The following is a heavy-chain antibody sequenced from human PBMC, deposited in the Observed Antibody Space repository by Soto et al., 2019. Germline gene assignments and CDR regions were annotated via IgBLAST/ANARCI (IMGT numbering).Heavy chain of an antibody. CDR3: AHVWGSYRYSYGMDV. V-gene: IGHV4-34*01. CDR1: GGSFSGYY. Sequence: SETLSLTCAVYGGSFSGYYWSWIRRPPGKGLEWIGEINHSGSTNYNPSLKSRVTISVDTSKNQFSLKLSSVTAADTAVYYCAHVWGSYRYSYGMDVWGQGTTVTVSS. J-gene: IGHJ6*02. D-gene: IGHD3-16*02. CDR2: INHSGST.